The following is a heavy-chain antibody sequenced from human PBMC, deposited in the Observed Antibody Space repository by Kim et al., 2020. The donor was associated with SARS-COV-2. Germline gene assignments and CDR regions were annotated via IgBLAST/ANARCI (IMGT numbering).Heavy chain of an antibody. J-gene: IGHJ3*02. V-gene: IGHV4-59*13. Sequence: SETLSLTCTVSGGSISSYYWSWIRQPPGKGLEWIGYIYYSGSTNYNPSLKSRVTISVDTSKNQFSLKLSSVTAADTAVYYCARLAARLAYDAFDIWGQGTMVTVSS. D-gene: IGHD6-6*01. CDR2: IYYSGST. CDR3: ARLAARLAYDAFDI. CDR1: GGSISSYY.